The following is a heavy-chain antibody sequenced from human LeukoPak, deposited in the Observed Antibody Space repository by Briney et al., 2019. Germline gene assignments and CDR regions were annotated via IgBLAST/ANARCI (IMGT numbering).Heavy chain of an antibody. CDR3: ARGTLVPDY. CDR2: IYHSGST. Sequence: SETLSLTCAVSGGSISSGGYSWSWIRQPPGKGLEWIGYIYHSGSTYYNPSLKSRVTISVDRSKNQFSLKLSSVTAADTAVYYCARGTLVPDYWGQGTLVTVSS. J-gene: IGHJ4*02. V-gene: IGHV4-30-2*01. D-gene: IGHD6-6*01. CDR1: GGSISSGGYS.